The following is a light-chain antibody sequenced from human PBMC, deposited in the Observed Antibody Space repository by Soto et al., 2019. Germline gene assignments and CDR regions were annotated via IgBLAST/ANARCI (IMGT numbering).Light chain of an antibody. Sequence: DIHMIRSPSTLSASVLDISTSAFLASQSISNWLAWYQQKPGKAPKRLIYDASSLESGVPSRFSGSGSGTEFTLTISSLQADDFAAYYCQQYNSYSPTFGQGTKVDIK. CDR3: QQYNSYSPT. V-gene: IGKV1-5*01. CDR1: QSISNW. J-gene: IGKJ1*01. CDR2: DAS.